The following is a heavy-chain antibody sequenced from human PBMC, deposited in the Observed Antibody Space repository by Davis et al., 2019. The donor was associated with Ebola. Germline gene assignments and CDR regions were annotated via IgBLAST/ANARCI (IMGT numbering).Heavy chain of an antibody. D-gene: IGHD6-19*01. Sequence: GESLKISCAVSGFTFSNYNMNWVRQAPGKGLEWVSSISSSSYIYYADSVKGRFTISRDNAKNSLYLQMNSLRAEDTAVYYCAREGIYRSGWYAYYYYGMDVWGQGTTVTVSS. V-gene: IGHV3-21*01. CDR1: GFTFSNYN. J-gene: IGHJ6*02. CDR2: ISSSSYI. CDR3: AREGIYRSGWYAYYYYGMDV.